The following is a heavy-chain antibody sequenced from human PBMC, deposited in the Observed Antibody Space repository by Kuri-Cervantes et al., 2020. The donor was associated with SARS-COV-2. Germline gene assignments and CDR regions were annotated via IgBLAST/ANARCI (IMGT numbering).Heavy chain of an antibody. D-gene: IGHD2-2*01. Sequence: GESLKISCAASGFTFSSYGMHWVRQAPGKGLEWVAVISYDGSNKYYADSVKGRFTISRDNSKNTLYLQMNSLRAEDTAVYYCARGSSLVPAGNFDYWGQGTLVTVSS. CDR3: ARGSSLVPAGNFDY. CDR2: ISYDGSNK. J-gene: IGHJ4*02. CDR1: GFTFSSYG. V-gene: IGHV3-30*03.